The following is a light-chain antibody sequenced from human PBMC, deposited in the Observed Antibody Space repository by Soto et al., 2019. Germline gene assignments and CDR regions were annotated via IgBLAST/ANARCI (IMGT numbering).Light chain of an antibody. Sequence: QSVLVQPPSVSGAPGRTVIISCTGSSSNIGAGYEVHWYQQLPRTAPRLLIYGNKYRPSGVPDRFSGSKSGTSASLAITGLQPEDEADYYCQSYDTSLRAWVFGGGTKVTVL. CDR2: GNK. CDR3: QSYDTSLRAWV. J-gene: IGLJ3*02. CDR1: SSNIGAGYE. V-gene: IGLV1-40*01.